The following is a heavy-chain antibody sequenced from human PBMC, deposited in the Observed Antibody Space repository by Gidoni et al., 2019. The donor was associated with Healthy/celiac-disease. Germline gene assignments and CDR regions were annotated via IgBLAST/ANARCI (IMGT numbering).Heavy chain of an antibody. CDR3: ARAHCSSTSCYLAAFDI. J-gene: IGHJ3*02. D-gene: IGHD2-2*01. Sequence: EVQLVESGGGLVQPGGSLRLSCAASGFTFSSYWMHWVRQAPGKGLVWVSRINSDGSSTSYADSVKGRFTISRDNAKNTLYLQMNSLRAEDTAVYYCARAHCSSTSCYLAAFDIWGQGTMVTVSS. V-gene: IGHV3-74*01. CDR2: INSDGSST. CDR1: GFTFSSYW.